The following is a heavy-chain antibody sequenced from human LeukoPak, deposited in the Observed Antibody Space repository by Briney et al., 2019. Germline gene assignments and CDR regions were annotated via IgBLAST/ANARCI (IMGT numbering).Heavy chain of an antibody. CDR2: MNPNSGNT. J-gene: IGHJ4*02. CDR3: ARPYQSGSYYPLDY. D-gene: IGHD1-26*01. Sequence: GASVKVSCKASGYTFTSYDINWVRQATGQGLEWMEWMNPNSGNTGYAQKFQGRVTMTRNTSISTAYMELSSLRSEDTAVYYCARPYQSGSYYPLDYWGQGTLVTVSS. CDR1: GYTFTSYD. V-gene: IGHV1-8*01.